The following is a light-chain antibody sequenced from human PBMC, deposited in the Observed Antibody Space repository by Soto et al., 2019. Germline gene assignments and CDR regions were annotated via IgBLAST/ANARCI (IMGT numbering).Light chain of an antibody. CDR2: DAS. CDR1: QGISSA. CDR3: QQFNNYLT. V-gene: IGKV1D-13*01. Sequence: IHLTQSPSSLSASVGDRVTITCRASQGISSALAWYQQKPGKAPKLLIYDASSLESGVPSRFSGSGSGTDFTLTISSLQPEDFATYYCQQFNNYLTFGQGTRLENK. J-gene: IGKJ5*01.